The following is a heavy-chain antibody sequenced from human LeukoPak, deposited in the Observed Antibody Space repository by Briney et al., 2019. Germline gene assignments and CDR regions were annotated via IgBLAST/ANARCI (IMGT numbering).Heavy chain of an antibody. CDR2: ISAYNGNT. V-gene: IGHV1-18*01. Sequence: ASVKYSCKASGYTFTSYGISWVREAPGQGLEWMGWISAYNGNTNYAQKLQGRVTMTTDTSTSTAYMELRSLRSDDTAVYYCARDGDYDILTGYYGIGRNDYWGQGTLVTVSS. CDR3: ARDGDYDILTGYYGIGRNDY. J-gene: IGHJ4*02. CDR1: GYTFTSYG. D-gene: IGHD3-9*01.